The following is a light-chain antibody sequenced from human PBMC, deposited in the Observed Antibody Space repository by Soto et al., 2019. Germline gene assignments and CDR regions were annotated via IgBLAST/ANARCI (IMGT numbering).Light chain of an antibody. CDR2: GAS. J-gene: IGKJ1*01. V-gene: IGKV3-20*01. CDR1: QSVSSSY. CDR3: QQYGSSTT. Sequence: IVLTQSPGTLSLSPGERATLSCRASQSVSSSYLAWYHQKPGQAPRLLIYGASSRTTGIPDRFSSSGSGTDFPLTISKLEPEDFAVYYCQQYGSSTTFGQGTKVEIK.